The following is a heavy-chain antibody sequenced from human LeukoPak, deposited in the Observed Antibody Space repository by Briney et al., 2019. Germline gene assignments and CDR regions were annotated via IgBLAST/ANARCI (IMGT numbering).Heavy chain of an antibody. CDR3: ASSGQCTNGLCRDVGYMDV. Sequence: SVKVSCKASGGTFSSYAISWVRQAPGQGLEWMGGIIPIFGTANYAQKFQGRVTITADKSTSTAYMELSSLRSEDTAVYYCASSGQCTNGLCRDVGYMDVWGKGTTVTVSS. J-gene: IGHJ6*03. V-gene: IGHV1-69*06. D-gene: IGHD2-8*01. CDR2: IIPIFGTA. CDR1: GGTFSSYA.